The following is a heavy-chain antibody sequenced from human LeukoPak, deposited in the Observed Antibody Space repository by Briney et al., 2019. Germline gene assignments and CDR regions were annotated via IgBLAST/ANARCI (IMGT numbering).Heavy chain of an antibody. J-gene: IGHJ4*02. CDR2: MNPNSDNT. D-gene: IGHD1-26*01. V-gene: IGHV1-8*03. CDR3: ARGGYSGFVEY. Sequence: AAVNVSCKASGYTFTSYDIDWVRQATGQVLDWMGWMNPNSDNTCYAEKFQGRVTITRNTSISTAYMELSSLRSEDTAVYYCARGGYSGFVEYWGQGTLVIVSS. CDR1: GYTFTSYD.